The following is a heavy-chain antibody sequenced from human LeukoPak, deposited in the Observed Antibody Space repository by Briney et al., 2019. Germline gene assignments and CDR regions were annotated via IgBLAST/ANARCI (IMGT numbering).Heavy chain of an antibody. V-gene: IGHV4-39*01. CDR2: VNYGGPT. CDR3: GRHDSGTYYRFDY. D-gene: IGHD1-26*01. CDR1: GGSISSSSYY. J-gene: IGHJ4*02. Sequence: SETLSLTCTVSGGSISSSSYYWNWIRQPPGKGLEWIGSVNYGGPTYYNPSLKSRVTISVDTSRNQFSLKLSSVTAADTSVYYCGRHDSGTYYRFDYWGQGPLVTVSS.